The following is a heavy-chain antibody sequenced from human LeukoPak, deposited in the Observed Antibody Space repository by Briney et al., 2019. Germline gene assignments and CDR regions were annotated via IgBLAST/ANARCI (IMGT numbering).Heavy chain of an antibody. J-gene: IGHJ4*02. V-gene: IGHV4-59*12. CDR2: ISHSGST. Sequence: PSETLSLTCTVSGGSISSYYWSWIRQPPGKGLEWIGSISHSGSTFYNPSLKSRVTISIDTSKNQFSLKMTSVTAADTAVYYCARELSGGDYAYWGQGTLVTVSS. CDR1: GGSISSYY. CDR3: ARELSGGDYAY. D-gene: IGHD2-21*02.